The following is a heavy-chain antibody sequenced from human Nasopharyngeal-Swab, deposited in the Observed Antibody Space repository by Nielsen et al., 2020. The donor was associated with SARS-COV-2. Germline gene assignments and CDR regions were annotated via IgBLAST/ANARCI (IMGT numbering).Heavy chain of an antibody. CDR1: GFNFDDYW. D-gene: IGHD2-8*01. J-gene: IGHJ4*02. CDR3: VRDTNRYVYGNGAAFDH. V-gene: IGHV3-7*03. CDR2: IKQDGSEI. Sequence: GESLKISCVASGFNFDDYWMSWVRQAPGKGLEWVANIKQDGSEIFYLDSVKGRFTISRDSAKKSLYLQMTNLTLEDTAFYYCVRDTNRYVYGNGAAFDHWGQGTQVTVSS.